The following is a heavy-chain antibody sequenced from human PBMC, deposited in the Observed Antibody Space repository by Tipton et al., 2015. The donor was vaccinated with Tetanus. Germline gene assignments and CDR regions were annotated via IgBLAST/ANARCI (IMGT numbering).Heavy chain of an antibody. Sequence: GLVKPSETLSPTCAVYGGSFSGYYWSWVRQSPGKGLEWIGEINQSGSTNYNPSLKSRVTMSVDTSKNQFSLRLSSVTAADTAVYYCGRQQLPRNYDLSYGMDVWGQGTTVTVSS. CDR1: GGSFSGYY. CDR2: INQSGST. J-gene: IGHJ6*02. V-gene: IGHV4-34*01. CDR3: GRQQLPRNYDLSYGMDV. D-gene: IGHD6-13*01.